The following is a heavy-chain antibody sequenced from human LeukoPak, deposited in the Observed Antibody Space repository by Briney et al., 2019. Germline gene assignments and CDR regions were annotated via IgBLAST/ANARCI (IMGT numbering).Heavy chain of an antibody. D-gene: IGHD3-3*01. CDR3: ARRLGDY. V-gene: IGHV4-59*01. CDR2: IYYSGST. CDR1: GGSISSYY. J-gene: IGHJ4*02. Sequence: PSESPSLTCTVSGGSISSYYWSWIRQPPGKGLEWIGYIYYSGSTNYNPSLKSRVTISADTSKNQFSLKLSSVTAADTAVYYCARRLGDYWGQGTLVTVSS.